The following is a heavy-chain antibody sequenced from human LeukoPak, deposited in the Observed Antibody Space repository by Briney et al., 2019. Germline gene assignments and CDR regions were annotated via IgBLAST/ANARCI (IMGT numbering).Heavy chain of an antibody. CDR1: GGSFSGYY. Sequence: SETLSLTCAVYGGSFSGYYWSWIRQPPGNGLEWIGETKHSGSTNYNPSLKSRVTISVDTSKNQFSLKLSSVTAADTAVYYCAGENGGNSGHWFDPWGQGTLVTVSS. D-gene: IGHD4-23*01. CDR2: TKHSGST. V-gene: IGHV4-34*01. J-gene: IGHJ5*02. CDR3: AGENGGNSGHWFDP.